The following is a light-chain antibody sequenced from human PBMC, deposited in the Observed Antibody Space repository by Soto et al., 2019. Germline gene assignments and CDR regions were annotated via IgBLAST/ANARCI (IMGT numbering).Light chain of an antibody. V-gene: IGKV3-15*01. CDR1: QSVSSK. CDR2: GAS. Sequence: EIAMTQSPATLSVSPGERATLSCRASQSVSSKLAWYQQKPGQAPRLLIYGASNRATGVPGRFSGSGSGTEFTLTISSLQSEDFAIYYCQQYNNWPPLTFGGGTKVEIK. CDR3: QQYNNWPPLT. J-gene: IGKJ4*01.